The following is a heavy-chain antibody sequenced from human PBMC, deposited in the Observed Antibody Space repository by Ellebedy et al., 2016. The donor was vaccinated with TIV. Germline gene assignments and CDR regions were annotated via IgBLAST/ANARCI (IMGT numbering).Heavy chain of an antibody. CDR1: GFTLSSYW. CDR2: IKQDGSDK. CDR3: ATDGSYGDYLSPTHAFVI. V-gene: IGHV3-7*01. D-gene: IGHD4-17*01. J-gene: IGHJ3*02. Sequence: GGSLRLSCGASGFTLSSYWMSWVRQAPGKGLEWVANIKQDGSDKYYVDSVKGRFTISRDNAKNSLYLHLNSLRAEDTAMYYCATDGSYGDYLSPTHAFVIWGQGTMVTVSS.